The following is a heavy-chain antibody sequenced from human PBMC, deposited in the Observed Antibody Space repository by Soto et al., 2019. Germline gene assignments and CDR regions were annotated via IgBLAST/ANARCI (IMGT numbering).Heavy chain of an antibody. V-gene: IGHV1-2*02. CDR1: GYTFTGYY. CDR3: ARDSVLLWFGELPY. CDR2: INPNSGGT. J-gene: IGHJ4*02. D-gene: IGHD3-10*01. Sequence: ASVKVSCKASGYTFTGYYMHWVRQAPGQGLEWMGWINPNSGGTNYAQKFQGRVTMTRDTSISTAYMELSRLRSDDTAVYYCARDSVLLWFGELPYWGQGTLVTVSS.